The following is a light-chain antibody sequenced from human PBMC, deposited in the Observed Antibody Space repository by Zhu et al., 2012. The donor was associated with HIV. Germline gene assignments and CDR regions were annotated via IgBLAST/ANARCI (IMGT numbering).Light chain of an antibody. CDR1: RSVSSF. V-gene: IGKV3-20*01. CDR2: GAS. CDR3: QQYGSSPHT. J-gene: IGKJ2*01. Sequence: IVLTQSPATLSLSPGERATVSCRASRSVSSFLAWYQQKPGQAPRLLIYGASSRATGIPDRFSGSGSGTDFTLTISRLEPEDFAVYHCQQYGSSPHTFGQGTKLEIK.